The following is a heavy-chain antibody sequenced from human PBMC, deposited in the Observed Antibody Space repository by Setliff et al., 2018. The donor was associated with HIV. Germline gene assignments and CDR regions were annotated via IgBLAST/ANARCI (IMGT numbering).Heavy chain of an antibody. CDR1: GGSISSGGYF. CDR3: ARDSNAPYFQH. Sequence: SETLSLTCTVSGGSISSGGYFWSWIRQPAGKGLEWIGHIYTSGRTNYNPSLKSRVTISVDTSKNQFSLKLNSVTAADTAVYYCARDSNAPYFQHWGQGTLVTVSS. CDR2: IYTSGRT. V-gene: IGHV4-61*09. J-gene: IGHJ1*01. D-gene: IGHD1-1*01.